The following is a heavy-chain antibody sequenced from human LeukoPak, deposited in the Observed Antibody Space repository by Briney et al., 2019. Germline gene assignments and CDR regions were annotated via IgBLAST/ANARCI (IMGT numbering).Heavy chain of an antibody. CDR2: IDPSDSYT. CDR1: GYSFTSYW. D-gene: IGHD3-16*02. J-gene: IGHJ6*04. V-gene: IGHV5-10-1*01. CDR3: ARLIESTSGYCYYGMDV. Sequence: GESLKISCKGSGYSFTSYWISWVRQMPGKGLEWMGRIDPSDSYTNYSPSFQGHVTISADKSISTAYLQWSSLNASDTAMYYCARLIESTSGYCYYGMDVWGKGTTVTVSS.